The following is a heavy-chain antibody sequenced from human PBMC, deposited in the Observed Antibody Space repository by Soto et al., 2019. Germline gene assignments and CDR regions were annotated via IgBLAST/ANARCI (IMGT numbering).Heavy chain of an antibody. CDR3: ARFQYTVVTPFDL. CDR2: IRYSGKT. D-gene: IGHD2-21*02. J-gene: IGHJ3*01. CDR1: GGSLTNYF. V-gene: IGHV4-59*01. Sequence: QVQLQESGPGLVEPSETLSLTCTVSGGSLTNYFWTWIRQSPGKGLEWIAYIRYSGKTDYNPSLKSRVTMSLDTPKNQFSLKLTSVTAAETAMYYCARFQYTVVTPFDLWGQGTMVIVSS.